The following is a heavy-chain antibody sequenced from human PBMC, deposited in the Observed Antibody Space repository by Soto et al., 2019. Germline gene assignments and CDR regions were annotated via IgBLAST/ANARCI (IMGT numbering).Heavy chain of an antibody. CDR1: GGSFSGYY. CDR2: INHSGST. D-gene: IGHD3-16*02. Sequence: SETLSLACAVYGGSFSGYYWSWIRQPPGKGLEWIGEINHSGSTNYNPSLKSRVTISVDTSKNQFSLKLSSVTAADTAVYYCARGPSRSYAFDIWGQGTMVTVSS. CDR3: ARGPSRSYAFDI. J-gene: IGHJ3*02. V-gene: IGHV4-34*01.